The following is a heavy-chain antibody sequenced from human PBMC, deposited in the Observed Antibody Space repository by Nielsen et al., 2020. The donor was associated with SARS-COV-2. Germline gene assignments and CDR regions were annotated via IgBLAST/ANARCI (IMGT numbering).Heavy chain of an antibody. J-gene: IGHJ5*02. Sequence: ASVKVSCNASGYAFTGYGITCVRQAPGQGLEWMGWISTYSGNTKYAQKFQGRVTLTTDTSTSTAYMELRSLRSDDTDVYYCAREPPTDIASAGYYWFDPWGQGTLVTVSS. CDR1: GYAFTGYG. V-gene: IGHV1-18*04. CDR3: AREPPTDIASAGYYWFDP. D-gene: IGHD6-13*01. CDR2: ISTYSGNT.